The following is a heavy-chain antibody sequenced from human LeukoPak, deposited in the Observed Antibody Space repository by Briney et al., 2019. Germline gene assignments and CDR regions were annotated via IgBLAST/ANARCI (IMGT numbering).Heavy chain of an antibody. CDR3: ARWGLSYYDSSGYYSFDY. Sequence: GASVKVSCKASGYTFTGYYMHWVRQAPGQGLEWMGWINPNSGGTNYAQKFQGRVTMTRDTSISTAYMELSRLRSDDTAVYYCARWGLSYYDSSGYYSFDYWGQGTLVTVSS. CDR1: GYTFTGYY. D-gene: IGHD3-22*01. CDR2: INPNSGGT. J-gene: IGHJ4*02. V-gene: IGHV1-2*02.